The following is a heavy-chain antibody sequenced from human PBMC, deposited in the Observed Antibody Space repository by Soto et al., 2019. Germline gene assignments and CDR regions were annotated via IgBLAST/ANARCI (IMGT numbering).Heavy chain of an antibody. V-gene: IGHV1-8*01. CDR2: MNPNTGTT. J-gene: IGHJ5*01. CDR3: TRGRTYFPRGGSFYVDYWFDS. CDR1: GYTFTSHD. Sequence: QVQLVQSGAEVKKPGASVKVSCKASGYTFTSHDINWVRQAPGLGLEWLGWMNPNTGTTGFAQNFQGRVAVIRDTSVSTVYMGLTSLSSEDTGVYYCTRGRTYFPRGGSFYVDYWFDSWLQGTLVTVTS. D-gene: IGHD3-16*01.